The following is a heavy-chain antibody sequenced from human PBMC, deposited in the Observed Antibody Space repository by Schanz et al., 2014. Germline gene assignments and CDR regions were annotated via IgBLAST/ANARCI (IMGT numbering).Heavy chain of an antibody. Sequence: EVQLVESGGGLVKPGGSLRLSCAASGFTFSDAWMTWVRQAPGKGLEWVGRIKSKTDGGTTDYAAPVKGRFTISRDNSKDTLYLQMSGLTPEDTAVYYCARGPIPIQGVPMDFWGQGTLVTVSS. CDR2: IKSKTDGGTT. V-gene: IGHV3-15*01. J-gene: IGHJ4*02. CDR1: GFTFSDAW. D-gene: IGHD3-10*01. CDR3: ARGPIPIQGVPMDF.